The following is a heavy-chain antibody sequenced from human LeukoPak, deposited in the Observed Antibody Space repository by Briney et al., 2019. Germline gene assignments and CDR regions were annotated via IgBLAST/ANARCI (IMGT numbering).Heavy chain of an antibody. J-gene: IGHJ5*02. Sequence: GGSLRLSCAASGFTFGSYGMHWVRQAPGKGPEWVAFIRYDGNNKYYADSVKGQFTISRDNSKNTLYLQMNSLRPEDTAVYYCARTVYDFWSGYSPIEPWGQGTLVTVSS. CDR3: ARTVYDFWSGYSPIEP. CDR2: IRYDGNNK. CDR1: GFTFGSYG. D-gene: IGHD3-3*01. V-gene: IGHV3-30*02.